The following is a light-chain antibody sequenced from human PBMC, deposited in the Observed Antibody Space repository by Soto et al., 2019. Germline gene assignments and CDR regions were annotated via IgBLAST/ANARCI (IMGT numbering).Light chain of an antibody. Sequence: QSALTQPASVSGSPGQSITVSCTGGNSDVAGHNRISWYQQHPGRAPKRLIYNVNERPSGVSGRFSGSKASNTASLTISGLQPEDEADYYCCSYAGGLTWVFGGGTKLTVL. CDR1: NSDVAGHNR. CDR3: CSYAGGLTWV. CDR2: NVN. J-gene: IGLJ3*02. V-gene: IGLV2-23*02.